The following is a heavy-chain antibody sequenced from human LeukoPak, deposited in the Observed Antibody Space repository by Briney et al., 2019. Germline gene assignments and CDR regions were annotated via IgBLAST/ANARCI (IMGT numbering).Heavy chain of an antibody. CDR1: GGSISSGDYY. J-gene: IGHJ4*02. V-gene: IGHV4-30-4*01. D-gene: IGHD5-18*01. CDR2: IYHSEST. CDR3: ARSTRGYSYGPLDY. Sequence: SETLSLTCTVSGGSISSGDYYWSWIRQSPGKGLEWIGYIYHSESTYYNPSLKSRVNISADTSKNQFSLKLRSVTAADTALYYCARSTRGYSYGPLDYWGQGTLVTVSS.